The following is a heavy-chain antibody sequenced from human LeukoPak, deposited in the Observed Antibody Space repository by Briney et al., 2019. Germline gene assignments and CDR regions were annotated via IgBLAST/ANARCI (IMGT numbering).Heavy chain of an antibody. J-gene: IGHJ4*02. V-gene: IGHV3-23*01. CDR1: GFTFSGYA. CDR2: ISGGGDRT. CDR3: AKEAFIAASGPLDY. D-gene: IGHD6-13*01. Sequence: PGGSLRLSCAASGFTFSGYAMSWVRQAPGKGLEWVSAISGGGDRTFYADSEKGRFTISRDNSKNMLFLQLNSLRAEDTAVYYCAKEAFIAASGPLDYWGQGTLVTVSS.